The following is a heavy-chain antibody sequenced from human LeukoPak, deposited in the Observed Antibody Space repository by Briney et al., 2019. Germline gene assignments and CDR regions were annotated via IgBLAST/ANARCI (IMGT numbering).Heavy chain of an antibody. V-gene: IGHV1-8*03. Sequence: ASVKVSCKASGYTFTSYDINWVRQATGQGLEWMGWMNPNSGNTGYAQKFQGRVTITRNTSISTAYIELSSLRSDDTAVYYCARLGRTRGQQQLVPFDYWGQGTLVTVSS. D-gene: IGHD6-13*01. CDR2: MNPNSGNT. CDR1: GYTFTSYD. J-gene: IGHJ4*02. CDR3: ARLGRTRGQQQLVPFDY.